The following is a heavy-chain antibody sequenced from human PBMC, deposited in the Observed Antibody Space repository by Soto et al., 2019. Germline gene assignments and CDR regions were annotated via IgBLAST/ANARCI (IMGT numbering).Heavy chain of an antibody. Sequence: QVQLQESGPGLVKPSQTLSLTCTVSGGSISSGGYYWSWIRQHPGKGLECIGYIYYTGSTFYNPSLKSRVTISVDTSKNRYSLKLSSVTAADTAVYYCARVWGRDDTSDSHYYYMDVWGKGTTVTVSS. V-gene: IGHV4-31*03. CDR3: ARVWGRDDTSDSHYYYMDV. CDR2: IYYTGST. D-gene: IGHD3-16*01. J-gene: IGHJ6*03. CDR1: GGSISSGGYY.